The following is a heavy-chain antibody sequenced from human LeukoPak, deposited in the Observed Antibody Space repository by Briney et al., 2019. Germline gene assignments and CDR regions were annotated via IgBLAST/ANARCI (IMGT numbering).Heavy chain of an antibody. Sequence: PGGSLRLSCAASGFTFSSYWMHWVRRVPGMGLVWVSRINDDVTTTNYADSVKGRFTISRDNAKNSLYLQMNSLRAEDTVVYYCGGGGGGYSRSAGRYYYYMDVWGKGTTVTVSS. CDR2: INDDVTTT. V-gene: IGHV3-74*01. CDR1: GFTFSSYW. CDR3: GGGGGGYSRSAGRYYYYMDV. D-gene: IGHD6-6*01. J-gene: IGHJ6*03.